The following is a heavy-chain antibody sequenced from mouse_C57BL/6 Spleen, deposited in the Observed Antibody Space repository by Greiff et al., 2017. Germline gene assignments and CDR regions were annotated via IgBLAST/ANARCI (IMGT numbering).Heavy chain of an antibody. CDR2: IDPSDSYT. CDR1: GYTFTSYW. D-gene: IGHD2-4*01. Sequence: QVQLQQPGAELVMPGASVKLSCKASGYTFTSYWMHWVKQRPGQGLAWIGEIDPSDSYTNYNQKFKGKSTLTVDKSSSTAYMQLSSLTSEDSAVYYCARSGLRRGAWFAYWGQGTLVTVSA. J-gene: IGHJ3*01. CDR3: ARSGLRRGAWFAY. V-gene: IGHV1-69*01.